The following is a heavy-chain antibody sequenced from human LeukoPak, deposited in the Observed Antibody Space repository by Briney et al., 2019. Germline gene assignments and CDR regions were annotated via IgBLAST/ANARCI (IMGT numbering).Heavy chain of an antibody. V-gene: IGHV3-30-3*01. CDR1: GFTVSSNY. CDR2: ISYDGSNK. D-gene: IGHD6-19*01. J-gene: IGHJ4*02. CDR3: ARSLALAVAGN. Sequence: GGSLRLSCAASGFTVSSNYMSWVRQAPGKGLEWVAVISYDGSNKYYADSVKGRFTISRDNSKNTLYLQMNSLRAEDTAVYYCARSLALAVAGNWGQGTLVTVSS.